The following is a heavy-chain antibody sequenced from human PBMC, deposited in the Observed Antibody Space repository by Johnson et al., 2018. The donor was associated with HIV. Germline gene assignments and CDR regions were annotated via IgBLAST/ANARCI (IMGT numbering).Heavy chain of an antibody. CDR1: GFTVSSNY. V-gene: IGHV3-53*01. D-gene: IGHD6-19*01. Sequence: VQLVESGGGLIQPGGSLRLSCAASGFTVSSNYMSWVRQAPGKGLEWVSVIYSGGSTYYADSVKGRFTISRDNSKNTLDLQMNSLRAEDTAVYYCAKRDYSSCHNGGTFEIWGQGTMVTVSS. CDR3: AKRDYSSCHNGGTFEI. CDR2: IYSGGST. J-gene: IGHJ3*02.